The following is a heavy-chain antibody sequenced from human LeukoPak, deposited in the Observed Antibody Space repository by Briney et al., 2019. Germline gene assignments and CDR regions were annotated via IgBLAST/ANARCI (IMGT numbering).Heavy chain of an antibody. CDR3: ARVRPAISY. J-gene: IGHJ4*02. CDR1: GVIFSSYW. V-gene: IGHV3-7*01. D-gene: IGHD3-3*02. Sequence: GGSLRLSCGASGVIFSSYWMSWVRQAPGKGLEWVANIKEDGSEKHHVDSVKGGFTIYRDNAKNSLYMQMNRLRAEDTAVYYCARVRPAISYWGQGTLVTVSS. CDR2: IKEDGSEK.